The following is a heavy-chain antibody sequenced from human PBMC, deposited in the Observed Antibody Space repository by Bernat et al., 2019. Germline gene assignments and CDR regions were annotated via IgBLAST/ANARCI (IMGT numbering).Heavy chain of an antibody. CDR1: GFTFSSYG. D-gene: IGHD3-10*01. V-gene: IGHV3-33*01. J-gene: IGHJ4*02. CDR2: IWYDGSNK. CDR3: ARDHQGFGEIDY. Sequence: QVQLVESGGGVVQPGRSLRLSCAASGFTFSSYGMHWVRQAPGKGLEWVAVIWYDGSNKYYAASVKGRFTISRDNSKNTLYLQMNSLRAEDTAVYYCARDHQGFGEIDYWGQGTLVTVSS.